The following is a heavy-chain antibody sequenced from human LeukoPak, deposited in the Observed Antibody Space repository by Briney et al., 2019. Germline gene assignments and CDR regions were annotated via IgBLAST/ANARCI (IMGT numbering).Heavy chain of an antibody. CDR3: ARDIAVAGTPFDY. D-gene: IGHD6-19*01. Sequence: PSETLSLTCAVYGGSFSGYYWSWIRQPPGKGLEWIGEINHSGSTNYNPSLKSRVTISVDTSKNQFSLKLSSVTAADTAVCYCARDIAVAGTPFDYWGQGTLVTVSS. CDR2: INHSGST. CDR1: GGSFSGYY. J-gene: IGHJ4*02. V-gene: IGHV4-34*01.